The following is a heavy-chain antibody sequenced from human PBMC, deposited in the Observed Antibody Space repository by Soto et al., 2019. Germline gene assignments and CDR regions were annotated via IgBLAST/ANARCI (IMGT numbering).Heavy chain of an antibody. J-gene: IGHJ2*01. Sequence: EVQLVQSGAEVKKPGESLKSYCEGAGYSFTTYWIGWVRQMPGKGLEWMGIIYPADSDTRYSPSFQGQVTISADKSISTAYLQWSSLKASDTVIYYCARHDDGNYYFDLWGRGTLVTVSS. CDR1: GYSFTTYW. CDR3: ARHDDGNYYFDL. V-gene: IGHV5-51*01. CDR2: IYPADSDT. D-gene: IGHD1-7*01.